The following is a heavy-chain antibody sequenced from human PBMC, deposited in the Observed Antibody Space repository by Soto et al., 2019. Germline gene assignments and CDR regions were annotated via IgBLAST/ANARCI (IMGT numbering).Heavy chain of an antibody. CDR3: SRGGGGGLFDL. Sequence: QVQLVESGGGLVKPGGSLRLSCATSGFTFSDYYMSWIRQAPGKGLEFVSYISPKGTYRTYADSVKGRFTISRDNAKNSLYLQVTSLRAEDTAVYSCSRGGGGGLFDLWGQGTFVTVSS. D-gene: IGHD2-21*01. J-gene: IGHJ5*02. CDR1: GFTFSDYY. V-gene: IGHV3-11*06. CDR2: ISPKGTYR.